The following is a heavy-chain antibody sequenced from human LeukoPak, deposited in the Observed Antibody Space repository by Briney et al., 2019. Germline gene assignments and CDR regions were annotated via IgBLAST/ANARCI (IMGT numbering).Heavy chain of an antibody. CDR3: ARTHDYVWGSYRP. CDR1: GGSISSSSYY. J-gene: IGHJ5*02. CDR2: IYYSGST. Sequence: SETLSLTCTVSGGSISSSSYYWGWIRQPPGKGLEWIGSIYYSGSTYYNPSLKSRVTISVDTSKNQFSLKLSSVTAADTAVYYCARTHDYVWGSYRPWGQGTLVTVSS. D-gene: IGHD3-16*02. V-gene: IGHV4-39*01.